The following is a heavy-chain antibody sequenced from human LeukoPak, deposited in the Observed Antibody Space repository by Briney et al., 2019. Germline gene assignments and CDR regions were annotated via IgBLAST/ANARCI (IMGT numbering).Heavy chain of an antibody. CDR2: ISGSGGST. J-gene: IGHJ6*02. CDR3: AKDQYSSALYGMDV. Sequence: GGSLRLSCAASGFTFSSYAMTWVRQAPGKGLEWVSDISGSGGSTYYADSVKGRFTIARDNSKNTLYLQMNSLRAEDTAVYYCAKDQYSSALYGMDVWGQGTTVTVSS. D-gene: IGHD6-19*01. CDR1: GFTFSSYA. V-gene: IGHV3-23*01.